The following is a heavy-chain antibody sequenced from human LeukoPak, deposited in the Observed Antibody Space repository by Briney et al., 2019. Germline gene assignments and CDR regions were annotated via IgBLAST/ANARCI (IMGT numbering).Heavy chain of an antibody. J-gene: IGHJ4*02. V-gene: IGHV4-39*07. CDR3: ARRMIVAPEYFDY. CDR2: IYYSGST. CDR1: GGSISSSSYY. D-gene: IGHD3-22*01. Sequence: SETLSLTCTVSGGSISSSSYYWGWIRQPPGKGLEWIGSIYYSGSTYYSPSLKSRVTISVDTSKNQFSLKLSSVTAADTAVYYCARRMIVAPEYFDYWGQGTLVTVSS.